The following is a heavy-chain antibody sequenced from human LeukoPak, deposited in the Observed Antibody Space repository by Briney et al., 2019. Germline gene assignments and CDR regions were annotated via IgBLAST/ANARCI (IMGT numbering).Heavy chain of an antibody. Sequence: ASVKVSCKASGYTFTGYYMHWVRQAPGQGLEWMGWINPNSGGTNYAQKFQGRVTMTRDTSISTAYMELSRLRSDDTAVYYCAREGLYSSSQIDFDYRGQGTLVTVSS. J-gene: IGHJ4*02. D-gene: IGHD6-6*01. CDR1: GYTFTGYY. CDR2: INPNSGGT. CDR3: AREGLYSSSQIDFDY. V-gene: IGHV1-2*02.